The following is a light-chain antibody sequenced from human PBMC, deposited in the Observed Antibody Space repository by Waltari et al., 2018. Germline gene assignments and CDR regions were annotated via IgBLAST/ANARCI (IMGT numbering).Light chain of an antibody. J-gene: IGKJ4*01. V-gene: IGKV1-39*01. CDR1: QNIRND. CDR2: TAS. Sequence: DIQLTQSPSSLSASVGDRVTITCRASQNIRNDLNWYQQKPGKAPKLLIYTASTLQSGVPSRFSGIGSGSDFSLTDNGLQAVDFATYYCQHTYRATRTFDPGTMVEIE. CDR3: QHTYRATRT.